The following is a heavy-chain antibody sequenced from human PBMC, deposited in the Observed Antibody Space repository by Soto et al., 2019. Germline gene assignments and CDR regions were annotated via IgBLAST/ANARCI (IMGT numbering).Heavy chain of an antibody. V-gene: IGHV4-34*01. CDR3: ARGPGIVAKANWFDP. CDR1: GGSFSCYY. CDR2: INHSGST. Sequence: SETLSLTCAVYGGSFSCYYWSWIRQPPGKGLEWIGEINHSGSTNYNPSLKSRVTISVDTSKNQFSLKLSSVNAADTAVYQRARGPGIVAKANWFDPWGQGTLVTVS. D-gene: IGHD5-12*01. J-gene: IGHJ5*02.